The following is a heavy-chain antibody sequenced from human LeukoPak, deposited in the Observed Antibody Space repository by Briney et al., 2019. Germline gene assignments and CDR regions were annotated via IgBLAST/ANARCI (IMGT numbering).Heavy chain of an antibody. V-gene: IGHV4-34*01. CDR2: INHSGST. J-gene: IGHJ4*02. CDR3: ARGTTVTKYYFDY. D-gene: IGHD4-17*01. CDR1: GGSFSGYY. Sequence: PSETLSLTCAVYGGSFSGYYWSWIRQPPGKGLEWIGEINHSGSTNYNPPLKSRVTISVDTSKNQFSLKLSSVTAADTAVYYCARGTTVTKYYFDYGGQGTLVTVSS.